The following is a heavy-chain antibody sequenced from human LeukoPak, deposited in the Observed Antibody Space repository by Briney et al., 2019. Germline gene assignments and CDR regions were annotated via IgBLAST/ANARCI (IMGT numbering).Heavy chain of an antibody. CDR1: GYSFTSCW. J-gene: IGHJ3*02. D-gene: IGHD3-22*01. V-gene: IGHV5-51*01. CDR2: IYPGDSCT. CDR3: CITYYYDSSGPRGAFDI. Sequence: GESLKISRKGSGYSFTSCWIGLVRQMPGKGLEWVGIIYPGDSCTRYSPSFQGQVTISVDKSISTAYLQWSSLKASDTAMYYCCITYYYDSSGPRGAFDIWGQGTMVTVSS.